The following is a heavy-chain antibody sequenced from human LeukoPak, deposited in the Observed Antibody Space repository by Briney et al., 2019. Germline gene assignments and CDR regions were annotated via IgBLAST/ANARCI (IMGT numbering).Heavy chain of an antibody. D-gene: IGHD1-26*01. CDR3: ARDERYSGSYYANY. CDR1: GGSISSYY. Sequence: SETLSLTCTVSGGSISSYYWSWIRQPPGKGLEWIGYIYYSGSTNYNPSLKSRVTISVDTSKNQFSLKLSSVTAADTAVYYCARDERYSGSYYANYWGQGTLVTVSS. J-gene: IGHJ4*02. CDR2: IYYSGST. V-gene: IGHV4-59*12.